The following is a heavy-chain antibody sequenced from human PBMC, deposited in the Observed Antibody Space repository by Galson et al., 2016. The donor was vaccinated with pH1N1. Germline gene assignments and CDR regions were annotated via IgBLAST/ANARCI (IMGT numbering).Heavy chain of an antibody. D-gene: IGHD5-12*01. CDR3: ANTPALFNSGLFREAYYFDY. J-gene: IGHJ4*02. Sequence: PALVKPTQTLTLTCTFSGFSLTDLGVGVGWIRQPPGKAPEWLALIYWNYDERYRPSLKSRLTLPKDTSKNQVALTLTNMDPVDTSTYYCANTPALFNSGLFREAYYFDYWGQGTLVTVSS. V-gene: IGHV2-5*01. CDR2: IYWNYDE. CDR1: GFSLTDLGVG.